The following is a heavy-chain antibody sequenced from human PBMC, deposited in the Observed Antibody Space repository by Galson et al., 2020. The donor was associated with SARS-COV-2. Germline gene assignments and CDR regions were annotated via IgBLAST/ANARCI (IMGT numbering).Heavy chain of an antibody. Sequence: QAGGSLRLSCAASGFTFSTYNMNWVRQAQGKGLEWVSFITSSSTTYYADSVKGRFTISRDNAKRSLYLQMSGLRDDDTALYYCSRGLTSSWPFSDFWGQGALVTVSS. CDR2: ITSSSTT. D-gene: IGHD6-13*01. CDR1: GFTFSTYN. CDR3: SRGLTSSWPFSDF. V-gene: IGHV3-48*02. J-gene: IGHJ4*02.